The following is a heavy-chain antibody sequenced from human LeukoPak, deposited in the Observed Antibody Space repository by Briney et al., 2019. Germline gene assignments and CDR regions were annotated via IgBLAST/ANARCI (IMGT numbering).Heavy chain of an antibody. CDR3: ARDWGYCSSTSCPKGYYYYYMDV. J-gene: IGHJ6*03. D-gene: IGHD2-2*01. CDR2: IYTSGST. Sequence: PSETLSLTCTGSGGSISSGGYYWSWIRQPAGKGLEWIGRIYTSGSTNYNPSLKSRVTMSVDTSKNQFSLKLSSVTAADTAVYYCARDWGYCSSTSCPKGYYYYYMDVWGKRTTVTVSS. CDR1: GGSISSGGYY. V-gene: IGHV4-61*02.